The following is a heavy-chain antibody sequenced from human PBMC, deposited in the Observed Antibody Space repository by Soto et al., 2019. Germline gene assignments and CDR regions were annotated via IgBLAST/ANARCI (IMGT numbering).Heavy chain of an antibody. CDR2: ISNSGGST. V-gene: IGHV3-23*01. CDR3: AKDHRVEVSALAEYFQH. D-gene: IGHD2-2*01. Sequence: PGGSLRLSCAASGFTFSAYAMSWVRQAPGKGLEWLSSISNSGGSTYYADSVKGRFTISRDNSKNTLHLQMNSLRADDTAVYYCAKDHRVEVSALAEYFQHWGQGTLVTVSS. CDR1: GFTFSAYA. J-gene: IGHJ1*01.